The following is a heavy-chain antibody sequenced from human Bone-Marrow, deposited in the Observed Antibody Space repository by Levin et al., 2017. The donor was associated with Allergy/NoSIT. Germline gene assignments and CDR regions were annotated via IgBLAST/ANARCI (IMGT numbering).Heavy chain of an antibody. D-gene: IGHD2-15*01. CDR2: INPNSGGT. CDR3: ARGKNLAGLCSGGGCFLCC. J-gene: IGHJ1*01. CDR1: GYTVADYY. V-gene: IGHV1-2*02. Sequence: GESLKISCKASGYTVADYYIHWVRQAPGQGLEWMGWINPNSGGTKFAQKFQGRVTMSRDTSITTAYMDLISLTSDDTAVYYCARGKNLAGLCSGGGCFLCCWGQGSQVTVSS.